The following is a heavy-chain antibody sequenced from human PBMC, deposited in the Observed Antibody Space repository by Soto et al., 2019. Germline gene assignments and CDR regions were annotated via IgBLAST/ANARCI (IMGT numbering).Heavy chain of an antibody. V-gene: IGHV4-31*03. J-gene: IGHJ3*01. CDR3: ARRHDILTGSDSFDV. CDR1: GGSISSEGYY. Sequence: QVQLQESGPGLVKPSQTLSLTCSISGGSISSEGYYWTWIRQHPGRGLEWIGDFYYDGTTSYSPSLKSRLTISIDTSNNHFYLRLTCVTAADTAVYYCARRHDILTGSDSFDVWGRGTMVNVSS. D-gene: IGHD3-9*01. CDR2: FYYDGTT.